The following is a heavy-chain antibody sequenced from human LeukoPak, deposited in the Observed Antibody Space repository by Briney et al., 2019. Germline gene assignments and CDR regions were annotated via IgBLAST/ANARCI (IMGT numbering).Heavy chain of an antibody. CDR2: IYYSGST. D-gene: IGHD3-10*01. CDR3: ARDKRSGMGLDV. J-gene: IGHJ6*02. CDR1: GGSISSYY. Sequence: SETLSLTCTVSGGSISSYYWSWIRQPPGKGLEWIGYIYYSGSTNYNPSLKSRVTISVDTSKNQFSLKLSSVTAADTSVYYCARDKRSGMGLDVWGQGITVTVSS. V-gene: IGHV4-59*12.